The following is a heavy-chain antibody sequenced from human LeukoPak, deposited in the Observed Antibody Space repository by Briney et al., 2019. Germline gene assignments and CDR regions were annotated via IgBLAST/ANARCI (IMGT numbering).Heavy chain of an antibody. CDR3: AKSQDGGRLFHFDY. V-gene: IGHV3-23*01. D-gene: IGHD1-26*01. Sequence: GGSLSLSCAASGFTFSRYAMIWLRQAPGKGLEGVSGISGSSDSTYSADSVKGRFTISRDNSKNTLYLQMSSLRAEDTAVYFCAKSQDGGRLFHFDYWGQGTLVTVSS. CDR1: GFTFSRYA. J-gene: IGHJ4*02. CDR2: ISGSSDST.